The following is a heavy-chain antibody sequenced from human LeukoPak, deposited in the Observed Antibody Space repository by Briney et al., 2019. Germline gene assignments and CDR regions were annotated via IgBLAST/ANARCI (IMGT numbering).Heavy chain of an antibody. CDR2: ISGGGGST. CDR3: AKVRFENYDILTGYYTREYYFDY. D-gene: IGHD3-9*01. V-gene: IGHV3-23*01. J-gene: IGHJ4*02. CDR1: GFTFSSYA. Sequence: GSLRLSCAASGFTFSSYAMSWVRQAPGKGLEWVSAISGGGGSTYYADSVKGRFTISRDNSKNTLYLQMNSLRAEDTAVYYCAKVRFENYDILTGYYTREYYFDYWGQGTLVTVSS.